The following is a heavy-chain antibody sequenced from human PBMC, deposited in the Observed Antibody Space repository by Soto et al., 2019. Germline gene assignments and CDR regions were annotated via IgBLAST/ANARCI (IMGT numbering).Heavy chain of an antibody. V-gene: IGHV4-59*01. CDR1: GGSIGRYY. Sequence: SETLSLTCSVSGGSIGRYYWSWVRQAPGKGLEWIAYVSYSGATRYNPSLESRVTISVDTSKNQFSLRLNSVTAADTAVYYCARDGQYDSGGYYSPFENWFDPWGQGTLVTVSS. CDR3: ARDGQYDSGGYYSPFENWFDP. D-gene: IGHD3-22*01. CDR2: VSYSGAT. J-gene: IGHJ5*02.